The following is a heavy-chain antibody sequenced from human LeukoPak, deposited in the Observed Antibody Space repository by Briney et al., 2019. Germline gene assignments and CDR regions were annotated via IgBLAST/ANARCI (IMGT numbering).Heavy chain of an antibody. CDR2: IYYSGST. D-gene: IGHD3-22*01. CDR1: GGSISSYY. Sequence: KPSETLSLTCTVSGGSISSYYWSWIRQPPGKGLEWIGYIYYSGSTNYNPPLKSRVTISVDTSKNQFSLKLNSVTAADTAVYYCARAPDDSSGYYPLDYWGQGTLVTVSS. CDR3: ARAPDDSSGYYPLDY. V-gene: IGHV4-59*01. J-gene: IGHJ4*02.